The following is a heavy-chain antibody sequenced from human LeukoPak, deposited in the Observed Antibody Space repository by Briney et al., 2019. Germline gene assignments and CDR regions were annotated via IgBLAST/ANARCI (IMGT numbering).Heavy chain of an antibody. D-gene: IGHD2-2*01. V-gene: IGHV4-61*01. Sequence: SETLSLTCTVSGGSISSGSYYWSWIRQPPGKGLEWIGYIYYSGSTNYNPSLKSRVTISVDTSKNQFSLKLSSVTAADTAVYYCARASIVVVPAGRLVPDAFDIWGQGTMVTVSS. CDR3: ARASIVVVPAGRLVPDAFDI. J-gene: IGHJ3*02. CDR1: GGSISSGSYY. CDR2: IYYSGST.